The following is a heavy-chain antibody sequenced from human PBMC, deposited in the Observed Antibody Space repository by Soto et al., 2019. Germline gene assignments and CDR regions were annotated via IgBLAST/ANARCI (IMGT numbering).Heavy chain of an antibody. V-gene: IGHV4-34*01. CDR1: GGTISSYY. D-gene: IGHD6-13*01. CDR3: ARELEYSSSWYFYYYGMDV. Sequence: SETLSLTCSVSGGTISSYYWSWIRQPPGKGLEWIGEINHSGSTNYNPSLKSRVTISVDTSKNQFSLKLSSVTAADTAVYYCARELEYSSSWYFYYYGMDVWGQGTTVS. J-gene: IGHJ6*02. CDR2: INHSGST.